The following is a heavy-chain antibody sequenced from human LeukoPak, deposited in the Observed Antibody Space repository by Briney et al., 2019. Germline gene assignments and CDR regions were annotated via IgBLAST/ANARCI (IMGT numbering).Heavy chain of an antibody. Sequence: GGSLRLSCAASGFTFSSYSMNWVRQAPGKGLEWVSSISSSSSYIYYADSVKGRFTISRDNAKNSLYLQMNSLRAEDTAVYYCARDGVGSGSPVQDAFDIWGQGTMVTVSS. V-gene: IGHV3-21*01. CDR2: ISSSSSYI. CDR1: GFTFSSYS. J-gene: IGHJ3*02. D-gene: IGHD1-26*01. CDR3: ARDGVGSGSPVQDAFDI.